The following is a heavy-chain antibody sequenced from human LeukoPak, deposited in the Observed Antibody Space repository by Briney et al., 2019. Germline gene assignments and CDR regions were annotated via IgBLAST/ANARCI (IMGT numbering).Heavy chain of an antibody. CDR3: ARDEAARRPGITMVRGVIIY. J-gene: IGHJ4*02. V-gene: IGHV3-21*01. D-gene: IGHD3-10*01. CDR1: GFTFSSYS. Sequence: GGSLRLSCAASGFTFSSYSMNWVRQAPGKGLEWVSSISSSSSYIYYADSVKGRFTISRDNAKNSLYLQMNSLRAEDTAVYYCARDEAARRPGITMVRGVIIYWGQGTLVTVSS. CDR2: ISSSSSYI.